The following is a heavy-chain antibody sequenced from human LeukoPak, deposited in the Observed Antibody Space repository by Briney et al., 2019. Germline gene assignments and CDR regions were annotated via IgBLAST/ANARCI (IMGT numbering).Heavy chain of an antibody. Sequence: GGSLRLSCAASGLTFDDYAMHWVRQAPGKGLEWVSGISWNSGSINYADSVKGRFTISRDNAKNSLYLQMNSLRADDTALYYCAKGKYYYDSSGYPTTYYFDYWGQGTLVTVSS. CDR3: AKGKYYYDSSGYPTTYYFDY. CDR1: GLTFDDYA. D-gene: IGHD3-22*01. CDR2: ISWNSGSI. J-gene: IGHJ4*02. V-gene: IGHV3-9*01.